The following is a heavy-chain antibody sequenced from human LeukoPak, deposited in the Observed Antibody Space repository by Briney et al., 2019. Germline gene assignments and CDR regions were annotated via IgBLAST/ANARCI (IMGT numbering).Heavy chain of an antibody. V-gene: IGHV3-33*05. D-gene: IGHD4-17*01. CDR2: ISYDGSKK. CDR3: ARDYGDYSFDY. Sequence: GGSLRLSCGVSGFTFSSYGMHWVRQAPGKGLEWVAIISYDGSKKYYADSVKGRFTISRDNSKNTLYLQMNSLRAEDTAVYYCARDYGDYSFDYWGQGTLVTVSS. CDR1: GFTFSSYG. J-gene: IGHJ4*02.